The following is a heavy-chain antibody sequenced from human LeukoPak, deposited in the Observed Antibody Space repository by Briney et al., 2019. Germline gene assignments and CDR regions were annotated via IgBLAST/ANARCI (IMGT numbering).Heavy chain of an antibody. J-gene: IGHJ6*03. CDR1: GGSFSGYY. V-gene: IGHV4-34*01. Sequence: TSETLSLTCAVYGGSFSGYYWSWIRQPPGKGLEWIGEINHSGSTNYNPSLKSRVTISVDTSKNQFSLKLSSVTAADTAVYYCARVWCSSSPEYYYYYYYMDVWGKGTTVTVSS. D-gene: IGHD2-2*01. CDR3: ARVWCSSSPEYYYYYYYMDV. CDR2: INHSGST.